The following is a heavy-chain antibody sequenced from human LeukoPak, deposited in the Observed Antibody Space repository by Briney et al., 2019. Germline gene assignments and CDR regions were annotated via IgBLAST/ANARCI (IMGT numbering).Heavy chain of an antibody. Sequence: SETLSLTCAVSGGSISSGGYSWSWIRQPPGKGLEWIGYIYHSGSTYYNPSLKSRVTISVDRSKNQFSLKLSSVTAADTAVYYCASLHYYYGMDVWGQGTTVTASS. CDR2: IYHSGST. J-gene: IGHJ6*02. V-gene: IGHV4-30-2*01. CDR1: GGSISSGGYS. CDR3: ASLHYYYGMDV.